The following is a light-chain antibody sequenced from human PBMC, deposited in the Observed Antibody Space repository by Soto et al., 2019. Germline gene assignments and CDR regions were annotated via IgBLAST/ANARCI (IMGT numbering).Light chain of an antibody. CDR2: AAS. J-gene: IGKJ1*01. CDR1: QGISSY. CDR3: QQYYSFPRT. Sequence: VMWGTQSPSLLSASTGDRVAISCLMSQGISSYLAWYQQKPGKAPELLIYAASTLQSGVPSRFSGSGSGTDFTLTISCLQSEDFATYYCQQYYSFPRTFGQGTKVDIK. V-gene: IGKV1D-8*01.